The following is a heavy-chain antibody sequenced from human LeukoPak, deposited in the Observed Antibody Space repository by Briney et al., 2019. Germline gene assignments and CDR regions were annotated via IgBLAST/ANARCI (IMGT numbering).Heavy chain of an antibody. CDR2: IDHSGST. CDR3: ARGRRALRNAFDV. CDR1: GGSFSGHY. Sequence: SGTLSLTCAVYGGSFSGHYWNWIRQPPGQGLEWIGEIDHSGSTIYNPSLKSRVTISGDTSKKQFSLKMTSVAAADTAVYYCARGRRALRNAFDVWGQGTMVAVSS. J-gene: IGHJ3*01. V-gene: IGHV4-34*01. D-gene: IGHD3-10*01.